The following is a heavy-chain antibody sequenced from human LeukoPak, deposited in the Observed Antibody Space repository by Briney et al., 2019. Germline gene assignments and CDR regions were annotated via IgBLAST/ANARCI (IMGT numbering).Heavy chain of an antibody. CDR3: ARTGYYYDSSAYFH. D-gene: IGHD3-22*01. J-gene: IGHJ4*02. V-gene: IGHV1-2*02. CDR2: INPNSGGT. Sequence: ASVKVSCKASGYTFTGYYMHWVRQAPGQGLEWMGWINPNSGGTSYAQKFQGRVTMTRDTSISTAYMELSRLRSDDTAVYYCARTGYYYDSSAYFHWGQGTLVTVSS. CDR1: GYTFTGYY.